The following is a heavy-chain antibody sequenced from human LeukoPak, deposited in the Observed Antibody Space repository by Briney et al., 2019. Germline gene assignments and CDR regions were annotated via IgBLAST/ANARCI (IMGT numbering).Heavy chain of an antibody. CDR1: GFTFSSYA. J-gene: IGHJ4*02. V-gene: IGHV3-30-3*01. D-gene: IGHD6-13*01. CDR2: ISYDGSNK. CDR3: ARDPLLYSSSWYLVD. Sequence: GGSLRLSCAASGFTFSSYAMHWVRQAPGKGLEWVAVISYDGSNKYYADSVKGRFTISRDNSKNTLYLQTNSLRAEDTAVYYCARDPLLYSSSWYLVDWGQGTLVTVSS.